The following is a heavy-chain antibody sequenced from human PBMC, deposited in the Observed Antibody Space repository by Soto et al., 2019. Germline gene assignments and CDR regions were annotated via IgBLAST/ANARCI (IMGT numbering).Heavy chain of an antibody. CDR2: INPNSGGT. J-gene: IGHJ4*02. CDR3: ARLSNIPAAHVGSYFDS. CDR1: GYTFTDYY. V-gene: IGHV1-2*02. Sequence: GASVKVSCKASGYTFTDYYIHWVRQAPGQGLEWMGWINPNSGGTNYAQQFQGRVTMTRDASITTAYMEVSSLRSDDTAVYYCARLSNIPAAHVGSYFDSWGQGTLVTVSS. D-gene: IGHD2-2*01.